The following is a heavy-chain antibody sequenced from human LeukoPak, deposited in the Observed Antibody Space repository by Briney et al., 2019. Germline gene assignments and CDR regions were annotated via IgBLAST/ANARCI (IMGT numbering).Heavy chain of an antibody. D-gene: IGHD2-2*01. CDR1: GASITSGGYY. CDR3: ARDQYHELFDY. J-gene: IGHJ4*02. V-gene: IGHV4-31*03. Sequence: PSRTLSLTCTVSGASITSGGYYWSWIRQHPGKGLEWIGYISYSGSTYYNPSLKSRVTISVDTSKNQFSLKLSSVTAADTAVYYCARDQYHELFDYWGQGTLVAVSS. CDR2: ISYSGST.